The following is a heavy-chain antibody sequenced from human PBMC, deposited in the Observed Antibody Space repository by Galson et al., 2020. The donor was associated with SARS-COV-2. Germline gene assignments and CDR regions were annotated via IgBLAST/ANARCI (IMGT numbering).Heavy chain of an antibody. Sequence: SLKISCAASGLTFDDYAMHWVRQAPGKGLEWVSGISWNSGSIGYADSVKGRFTISRDNAKNSLYLQMNSLRTEDTALYYCVVNMYYYGSGKTYYYYGMDVWGQGTTVTVSS. CDR2: ISWNSGSI. J-gene: IGHJ6*02. CDR3: VVNMYYYGSGKTYYYYGMDV. D-gene: IGHD3-10*01. CDR1: GLTFDDYA. V-gene: IGHV3-9*01.